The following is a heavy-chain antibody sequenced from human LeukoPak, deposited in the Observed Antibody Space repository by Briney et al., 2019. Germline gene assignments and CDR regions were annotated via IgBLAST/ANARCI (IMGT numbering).Heavy chain of an antibody. V-gene: IGHV3-11*05. CDR1: GFIFSNYE. J-gene: IGHJ4*02. D-gene: IGHD2-15*01. CDR2: ISGTSSYT. Sequence: KTGGSLRLSCAASGFIFSNYEMNWVRQAPGKGLEWVSYISGTSSYTNYAESVKGRFTISRDNAKSSLYLQMNSLRAEDTAVYYCARDPCSGGSCYGDYWGQGTLVTVSS. CDR3: ARDPCSGGSCYGDY.